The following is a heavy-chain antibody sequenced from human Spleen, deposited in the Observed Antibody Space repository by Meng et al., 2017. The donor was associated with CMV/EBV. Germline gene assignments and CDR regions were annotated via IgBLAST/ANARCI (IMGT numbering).Heavy chain of an antibody. J-gene: IGHJ3*02. D-gene: IGHD3-3*01. CDR1: GFTFDDYA. CDR2: ITWNSGSR. V-gene: IGHV3-9*01. CDR3: AKDMNFWGGQGAFDI. Sequence: GGSLRLSCAASGFTFDDYAMHWVRQAPGKGLEWVSSITWNSGSRDYADSVKGRFTISRDNAKNSLHLQMNSLRAEDTALYYCAKDMNFWGGQGAFDIWGQGTMVTVSS.